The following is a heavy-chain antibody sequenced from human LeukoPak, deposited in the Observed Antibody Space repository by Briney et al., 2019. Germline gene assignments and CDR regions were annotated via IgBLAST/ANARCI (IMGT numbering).Heavy chain of an antibody. CDR2: ISSSSSYI. Sequence: TGGSLRLSCAASGFTFSSYSMNWVRQAPGKGLEWVSSISSSSSYIYYADSVKGRFTISRDNAKNSLYLQMNSLRAEDTAVYYCARDRPNGDYDSKEGDYWGQGTLVTVSS. J-gene: IGHJ4*02. V-gene: IGHV3-21*01. CDR3: ARDRPNGDYDSKEGDY. CDR1: GFTFSSYS. D-gene: IGHD3-22*01.